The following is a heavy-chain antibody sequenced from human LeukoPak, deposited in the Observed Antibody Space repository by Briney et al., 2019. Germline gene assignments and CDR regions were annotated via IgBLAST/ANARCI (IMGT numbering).Heavy chain of an antibody. J-gene: IGHJ4*02. CDR1: GYSISSGYH. CDR2: IYHSGST. D-gene: IGHD4-17*01. V-gene: IGHV4-38-2*01. Sequence: PSETLSLTCAVSGYSISSGYHWGWIRRPPGKGLEWIGSIYHSGSTYYNPSLKSRVTISVDTSKNQFSLKLSSVTAADTAVYYCASADGTVADYWGQGTLVTVSS. CDR3: ASADGTVADY.